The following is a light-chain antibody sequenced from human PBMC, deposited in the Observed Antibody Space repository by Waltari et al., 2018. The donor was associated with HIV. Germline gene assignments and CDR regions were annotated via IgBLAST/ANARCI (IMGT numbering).Light chain of an antibody. CDR3: SSYAGSAVV. Sequence: QSALTQPPSASGSRGQSVTISCTVPSSDVGAYNYVSWYQQYPGMAPKLIIYEVNKRPSGVPDRFSGSKSGNTASLTVSGLQAEDEADFYCSSYAGSAVVFGGGTKLTVL. CDR1: SSDVGAYNY. CDR2: EVN. V-gene: IGLV2-8*01. J-gene: IGLJ2*01.